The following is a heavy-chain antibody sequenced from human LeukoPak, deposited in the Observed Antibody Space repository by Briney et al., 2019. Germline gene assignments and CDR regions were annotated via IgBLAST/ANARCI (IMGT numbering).Heavy chain of an antibody. J-gene: IGHJ3*02. CDR1: GGSISSSSYY. CDR2: IYYSGST. V-gene: IGHV4-39*01. CDR3: AGGRGDFWSGYYGDAFDI. Sequence: SETLSLTCTVSGGSISSSSYYWGWIRQPPGKGLEWIGSIYYSGSTYYNPSLKSRVTISVDTSKNQFSLKLSSVTAADTAVYYCAGGRGDFWSGYYGDAFDIWGQGTMVTVSS. D-gene: IGHD3-3*01.